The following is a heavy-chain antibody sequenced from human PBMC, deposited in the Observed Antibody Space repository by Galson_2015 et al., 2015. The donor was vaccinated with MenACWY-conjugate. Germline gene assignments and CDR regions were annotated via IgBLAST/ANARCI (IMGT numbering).Heavy chain of an antibody. CDR2: INTNTGNP. Sequence: SVKVSCKASGYTFTSYAMNWVRQAPGQGLEWMGWINTNTGNPTYAQGFTGRFVFSLDTSVSTAYLQISSLKAEDTAVYYCARREYGGNSRGGDYWGQGTLVTVSS. CDR3: ARREYGGNSRGGDY. J-gene: IGHJ4*02. D-gene: IGHD4-23*01. V-gene: IGHV7-4-1*02. CDR1: GYTFTSYA.